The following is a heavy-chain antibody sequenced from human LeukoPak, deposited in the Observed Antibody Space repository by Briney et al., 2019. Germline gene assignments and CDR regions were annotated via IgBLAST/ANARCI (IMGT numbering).Heavy chain of an antibody. V-gene: IGHV3-74*01. CDR3: ARDPRNVGLAP. J-gene: IGHJ5*02. Sequence: GGSLRLSCAASGNYWMHWVRQVPGKGLVWVSHINSDGSWTSYADSVKGRFTISKDNAKNTVYLQMNSLRVEDTAVYYCARDPRNVGLAPWGQGTLVTVSS. CDR1: GNYW. D-gene: IGHD2-15*01. CDR2: INSDGSWT.